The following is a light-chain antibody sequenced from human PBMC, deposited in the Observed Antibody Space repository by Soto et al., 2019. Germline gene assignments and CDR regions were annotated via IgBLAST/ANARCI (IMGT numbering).Light chain of an antibody. CDR3: QQYNSYPWT. V-gene: IGKV1-5*01. CDR2: DAP. J-gene: IGKJ1*01. Sequence: DIQMTQSPSTLSASVGDRVTITCRASQSISSRLAWDQQKPGKAPKLLIYDAPSLESGVPSWFGGSGSGTEFTLTISSLQPDDFATYYCQQYNSYPWTFGQGTKVEIK. CDR1: QSISSR.